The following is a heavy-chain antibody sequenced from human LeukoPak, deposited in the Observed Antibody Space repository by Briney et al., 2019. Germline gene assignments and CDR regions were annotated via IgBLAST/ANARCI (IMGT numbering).Heavy chain of an antibody. V-gene: IGHV3-20*04. D-gene: IGHD1-1*01. CDR2: INWNGGST. CDR1: GFTFDDYG. J-gene: IGHJ4*02. Sequence: GGSLRLSCAASGFTFDDYGMSWVRQAPGKGLEWVSGINWNGGSTGYADSVKGRFTISGDNAKNSLYLQMNSLRAEDTALYYCARGPDGERPYSFDYWGQGTLVTVSS. CDR3: ARGPDGERPYSFDY.